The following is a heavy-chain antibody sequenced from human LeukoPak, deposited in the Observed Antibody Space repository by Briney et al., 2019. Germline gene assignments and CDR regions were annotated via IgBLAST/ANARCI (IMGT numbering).Heavy chain of an antibody. V-gene: IGHV3-7*03. CDR2: INHNGNVN. CDR3: AKDSPMTINYYDSSGSPDAFDI. Sequence: GGSLRLSCAASGFTFSSYWMNWARQAPGKGLEWVASINHNGNVNYYVDSVKGRFTISRDNSKNTLYLQMNSLRAEDTAVYYCAKDSPMTINYYDSSGSPDAFDIWGQGTMVTVSS. D-gene: IGHD3-22*01. J-gene: IGHJ3*02. CDR1: GFTFSSYW.